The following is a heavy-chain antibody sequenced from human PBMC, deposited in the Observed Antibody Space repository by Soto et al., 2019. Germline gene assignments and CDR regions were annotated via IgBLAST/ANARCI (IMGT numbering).Heavy chain of an antibody. J-gene: IGHJ5*02. D-gene: IGHD5-12*01. V-gene: IGHV3-48*04. CDR1: GFTFSSYS. CDR2: ISGSGLTI. Sequence: GGSLRLSCAASGFTFSSYSMNWVRQAPGKGLEWVSYISGSGLTIYYADSVKGRFTIPRDNAKNSLYLQMNSLGVEDTAVYYCARGPYRNTYNWFDSWGQGTLVTVSS. CDR3: ARGPYRNTYNWFDS.